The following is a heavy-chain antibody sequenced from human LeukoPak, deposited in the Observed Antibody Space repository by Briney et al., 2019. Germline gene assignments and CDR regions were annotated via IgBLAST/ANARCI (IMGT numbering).Heavy chain of an antibody. CDR2: LKGNGGGR. V-gene: IGHV3-20*04. D-gene: IGHD1-26*01. CDR1: GFTFEDYG. CDR3: ARDAVPSGRSWFDP. Sequence: GSLRLSCAVSGFTFEDYGMNWVRRVPGKGPEWVCGLKGNGGGRRYADSVKGRFSISRDNARNSLYLQMDSLTVDDTAFYYCARDAVPSGRSWFDPWGQGTLVTVSS. J-gene: IGHJ5*02.